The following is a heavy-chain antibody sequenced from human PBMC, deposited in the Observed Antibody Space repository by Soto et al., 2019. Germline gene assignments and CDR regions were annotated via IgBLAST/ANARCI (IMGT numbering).Heavy chain of an antibody. V-gene: IGHV3-33*01. J-gene: IGHJ4*02. D-gene: IGHD4-17*01. Sequence: QVPLVESVGGVVQPGRSLRLSWAASGFTFSSYGMHWVRQAPGKGLEWVAVIWYDGSNKYYADSVKGRFTISRANSKNTVYLQMNSLRAEDTAVYYCARATVHFDYWGQGALVTVSS. CDR3: ARATVHFDY. CDR2: IWYDGSNK. CDR1: GFTFSSYG.